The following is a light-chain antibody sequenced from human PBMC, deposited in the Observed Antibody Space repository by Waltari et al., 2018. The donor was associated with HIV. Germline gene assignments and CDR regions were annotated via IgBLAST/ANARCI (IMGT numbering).Light chain of an antibody. CDR3: CSYTSTTTAIL. Sequence: QSALTQPASVSGSPGQSITISCTGTRNDIGTYNYVSWYQQHPGNVPKLFVYEVTKRPSGVSNLFSGSKSVNTASLTISGLQAEDEAAYYCCSYTSTTTAILFAGGTKLTVL. V-gene: IGLV2-14*01. CDR2: EVT. CDR1: RNDIGTYNY. J-gene: IGLJ2*01.